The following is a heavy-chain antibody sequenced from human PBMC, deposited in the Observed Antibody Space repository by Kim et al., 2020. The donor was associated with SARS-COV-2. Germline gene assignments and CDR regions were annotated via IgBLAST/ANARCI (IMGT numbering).Heavy chain of an antibody. CDR1: GFTFSSYG. CDR3: AKDKLSSGWYSYYGMDV. V-gene: IGHV3-30*18. CDR2: ISYDGSNK. D-gene: IGHD6-19*01. J-gene: IGHJ6*04. Sequence: GGSLRLSCAASGFTFSSYGMHWVRQAPGKGLEWVAVISYDGSNKYYADSVKGRFTISRDNSKNTLYLQMNSLRAEDTAIYYCAKDKLSSGWYSYYGMDVWRRGTTVTVPS.